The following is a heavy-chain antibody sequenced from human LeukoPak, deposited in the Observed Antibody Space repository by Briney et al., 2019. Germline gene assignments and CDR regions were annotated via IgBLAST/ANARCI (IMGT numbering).Heavy chain of an antibody. CDR1: GFTFSSYG. Sequence: GGSLRLSCAASGFTFSSYGMHWVRQAPGKGLDWVVVISYDGSNKDYADSVKGRLTISRDNSKNTLYLQMNSLRPEDTAVYYCAKAAVATTYGGFDYWGQGTLVTVSS. D-gene: IGHD5-12*01. CDR3: AKAAVATTYGGFDY. J-gene: IGHJ4*02. V-gene: IGHV3-30*18. CDR2: ISYDGSNK.